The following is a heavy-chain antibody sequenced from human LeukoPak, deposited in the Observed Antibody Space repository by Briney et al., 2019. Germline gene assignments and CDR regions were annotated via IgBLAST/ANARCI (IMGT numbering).Heavy chain of an antibody. D-gene: IGHD2-2*01. J-gene: IGHJ6*03. CDR2: IKQDGSEK. CDR1: GFTFSSYE. Sequence: GGSLRLSCAASGFTFSSYEMNWVRQAPGKGLEWVANIKQDGSEKYYVDSVKGRFTISRDNAENSLYLQVNSLRAEDTALYYCARDSSTSFMKYYMDVWGKGTTVTVSS. V-gene: IGHV3-7*01. CDR3: ARDSSTSFMKYYMDV.